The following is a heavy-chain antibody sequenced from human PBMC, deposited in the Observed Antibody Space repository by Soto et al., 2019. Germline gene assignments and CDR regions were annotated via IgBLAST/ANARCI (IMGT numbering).Heavy chain of an antibody. D-gene: IGHD6-19*01. J-gene: IGHJ5*02. Sequence: PSQTLSLTCAISGDSVSSNSAAWNWIRQSPSRGLEWLGRTYYRSKWYNDYAVSVKSRITINPDTSKNQFSLQLNSVTPEDTAVYYCAISLIAVAGLNWFDPWGQGTLVTVSS. CDR1: GDSVSSNSAA. CDR2: TYYRSKWYN. CDR3: AISLIAVAGLNWFDP. V-gene: IGHV6-1*01.